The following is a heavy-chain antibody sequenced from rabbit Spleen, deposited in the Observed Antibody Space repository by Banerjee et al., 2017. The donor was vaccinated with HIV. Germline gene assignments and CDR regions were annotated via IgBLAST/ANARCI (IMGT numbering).Heavy chain of an antibody. CDR1: GFSFSSSYW. V-gene: IGHV1S45*01. Sequence: QEQLEESGGDLVKPEGSLTLTCTASGFSFSSSYWTCWVRQAPGKGLEWIACIYGGSSGTTAYASWAKGRFTISKTSSTTVTLQMTSLTAADTATYFCARDTGSSFSSYGMDLWGPGTLVTVS. D-gene: IGHD8-1*01. CDR3: ARDTGSSFSSYGMDL. J-gene: IGHJ6*01. CDR2: IYGGSSGTT.